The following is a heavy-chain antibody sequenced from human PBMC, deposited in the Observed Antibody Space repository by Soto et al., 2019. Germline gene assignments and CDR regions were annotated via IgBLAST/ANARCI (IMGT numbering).Heavy chain of an antibody. J-gene: IGHJ6*02. V-gene: IGHV2-70*04. CDR2: IDCDDDK. CDR3: AREVVDSYYYYGMDV. D-gene: IGHD2-21*01. Sequence: SGPTPVTPTHTLTLTCTFSGFSLSTSGMRVRWMRQPPGKALECLARIDCDDDKFYSTSLKTRLTISKDTSKNQVVLTMTNMDPVDTATYYCAREVVDSYYYYGMDVWGQGTTVTVSS. CDR1: GFSLSTSGMR.